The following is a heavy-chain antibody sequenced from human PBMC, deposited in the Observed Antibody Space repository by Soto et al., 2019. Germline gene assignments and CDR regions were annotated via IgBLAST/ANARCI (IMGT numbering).Heavy chain of an antibody. CDR2: MNPNSGNT. CDR3: GSRGYSSSGGRVYYYMDV. CDR1: GYTFTSYD. Sequence: ASVKVSCKASGYTFTSYDINWVRQATGQGLEWMGWMNPNSGNTGYAQKFQGRVTMTRNTSISTAYMELSSLRSEDTAVYYCGSRGYSSSGGRVYYYMDVWGKGTTVTVSS. J-gene: IGHJ6*03. D-gene: IGHD6-13*01. V-gene: IGHV1-8*01.